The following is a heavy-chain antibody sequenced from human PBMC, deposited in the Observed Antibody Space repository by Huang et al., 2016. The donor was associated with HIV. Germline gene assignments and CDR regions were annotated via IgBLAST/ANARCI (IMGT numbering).Heavy chain of an antibody. CDR1: GVTFHSSGSGLMFTNYS. J-gene: IGHJ4*01. Sequence: QVQLVESGGGEVQPGRSLRLSWVASGVTFHSSGSGLMFTNYSMHWVRRSPGKGLEWVAFISNDGKKQYYADSVKGRFTISRDNSRNTLYLEMKSLRGGDTAIYYCAKDPTLFERRGYYFDYWGRGTLVTVSS. V-gene: IGHV3-30*04. CDR2: ISNDGKKQ. CDR3: AKDPTLFERRGYYFDY. D-gene: IGHD2-15*01.